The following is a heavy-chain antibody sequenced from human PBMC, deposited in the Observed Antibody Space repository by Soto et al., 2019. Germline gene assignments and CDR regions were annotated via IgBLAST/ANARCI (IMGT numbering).Heavy chain of an antibody. CDR3: AREPPLTYGTNHDACDI. J-gene: IGHJ3*02. CDR1: GGSISSSNW. Sequence: QVQLQESGPGLVKPSGTLSLTCAVSGGSISSSNWWSWVRQPPGKGLEWIGEIYHSGSTNYNPSLKSRVTISVDKSKNQFSLKLSSVTAADTAVYYCAREPPLTYGTNHDACDIRGQGTMVTVSS. V-gene: IGHV4-4*02. D-gene: IGHD3-10*01. CDR2: IYHSGST.